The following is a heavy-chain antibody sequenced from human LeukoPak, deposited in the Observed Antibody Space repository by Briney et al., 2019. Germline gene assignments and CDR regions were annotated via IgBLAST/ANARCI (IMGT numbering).Heavy chain of an antibody. Sequence: GASVKVSCKASGYTLTSHYMHWVRQAPGQGPEWMGVINTSGGSTSYAQKFQGRVTMTRDTSTSTVYMELSSLRSEDTAVYYCARGTGIAAAVTSLFQYWGQGTLVTVSS. V-gene: IGHV1-46*01. CDR3: ARGTGIAAAVTSLFQY. CDR1: GYTLTSHY. J-gene: IGHJ1*01. CDR2: INTSGGST. D-gene: IGHD6-13*01.